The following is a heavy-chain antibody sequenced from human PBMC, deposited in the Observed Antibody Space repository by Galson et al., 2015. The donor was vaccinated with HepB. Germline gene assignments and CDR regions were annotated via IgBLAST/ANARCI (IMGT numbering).Heavy chain of an antibody. D-gene: IGHD2-15*01. V-gene: IGHV4-39*07. J-gene: IGHJ4*02. CDR2: IYYSGST. Sequence: SETLSLTCTVSGGSISSNSYYWGWIRQPPGKGLEWIGSIYYSGSTYYNPSLKSRVTISVDTSKHQFSLKLSSVTAADTAVYYCAARVRVAIDYWGQGTLVTVSS. CDR1: GGSISSNSYY. CDR3: AARVRVAIDY.